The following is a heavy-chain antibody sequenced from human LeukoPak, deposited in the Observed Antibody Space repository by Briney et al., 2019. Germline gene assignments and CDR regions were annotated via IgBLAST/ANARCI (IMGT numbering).Heavy chain of an antibody. CDR3: ARSERAYYYGMDV. CDR1: GFTFSSYG. CDR2: IKQDGSEK. J-gene: IGHJ6*02. Sequence: GGSLRLSCAASGFTFSSYGMHWVRQAPGKGLEWVANIKQDGSEKYYVDSVKGRFTISRDNAKNSLYLQMNSLRAEDTAVYYCARSERAYYYGMDVWGQGTTVTVSS. D-gene: IGHD1-1*01. V-gene: IGHV3-7*01.